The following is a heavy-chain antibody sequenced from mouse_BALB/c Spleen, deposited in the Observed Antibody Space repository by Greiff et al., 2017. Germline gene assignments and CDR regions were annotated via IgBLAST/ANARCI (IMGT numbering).Heavy chain of an antibody. V-gene: IGHV2-9*02. D-gene: IGHD2-12*01. CDR1: GFSLTDYG. Sequence: QVQLQQSGPGLVAPSQSLSITCTVSGFSLTDYGVSWIRQPPGKGLEWLGVIWAGGSTNYNSALMSILSISKDNSKSQVFLKMNSLQSDDTAMNYSARAYYRLYYAMDYWGQGTSVTDSS. CDR3: ARAYYRLYYAMDY. J-gene: IGHJ4*01. CDR2: IWAGGST.